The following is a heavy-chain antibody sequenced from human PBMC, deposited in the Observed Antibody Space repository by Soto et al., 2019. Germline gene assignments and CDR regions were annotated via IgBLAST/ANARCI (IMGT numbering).Heavy chain of an antibody. D-gene: IGHD3-3*01. Sequence: ESGGAVVQPGRSLRLSCAAPGFTLISYARHWSRQAPGKGLRGGAVLSYDGNNRYYADSVKGRFTISRDNSKDTLYLQMNSLRTEATAEYYCARDRGQFRNYDFWTGNNWFDPWGQGTLVTVSS. J-gene: IGHJ5*02. V-gene: IGHV3-30*04. CDR1: GFTLISYA. CDR3: ARDRGQFRNYDFWTGNNWFDP. CDR2: LSYDGNNR.